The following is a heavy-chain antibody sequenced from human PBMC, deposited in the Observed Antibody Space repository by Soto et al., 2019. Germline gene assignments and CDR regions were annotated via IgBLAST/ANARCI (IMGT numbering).Heavy chain of an antibody. CDR1: GDTFIGYS. D-gene: IGHD6-19*01. CDR2: VIPTQRTT. V-gene: IGHV1-69*08. CDR3: VIDRLIVAVSVGRMDA. J-gene: IGHJ6*02. Sequence: SVKVSCKASGDTFIGYSISWVRQAPGQGLEWMGWVIPTQRTTKYAQRFQGRVTMSVDQFASTTYMELSSLRPEDTALYYCVIDRLIVAVSVGRMDAWGQGTTVTVSS.